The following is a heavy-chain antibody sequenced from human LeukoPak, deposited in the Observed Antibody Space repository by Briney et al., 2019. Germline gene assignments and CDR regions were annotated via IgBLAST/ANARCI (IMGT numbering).Heavy chain of an antibody. CDR3: AKSKTVTTEFDH. CDR2: ISWNSGSI. CDR1: GFTFDDYA. J-gene: IGHJ4*02. V-gene: IGHV3-9*03. D-gene: IGHD4-17*01. Sequence: PGGSLRLSCAASGFTFDDYAMHWVRQVPGKGLEWVSGISWNSGSIGYADSVKGRFTISRDNAKNSLYLQRNSLRAEDMALYYCAKSKTVTTEFDHWGQGTLVTVSS.